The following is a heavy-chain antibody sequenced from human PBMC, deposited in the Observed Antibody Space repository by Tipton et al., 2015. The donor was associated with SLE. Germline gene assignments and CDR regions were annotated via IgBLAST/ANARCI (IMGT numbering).Heavy chain of an antibody. J-gene: IGHJ4*02. CDR1: GGSFSGYY. CDR3: ARLSAFFDY. D-gene: IGHD2/OR15-2a*01. CDR2: INHSGST. Sequence: TLSLTCAVYGGSFSGYYWSWIRQPPGKGLEWIGEINHSGSTNYNPSLKSRVTISVDTSKNQFSLKLSSVTAADTAVYYCARLSAFFDYWGQGTLVTVSS. V-gene: IGHV4-34*01.